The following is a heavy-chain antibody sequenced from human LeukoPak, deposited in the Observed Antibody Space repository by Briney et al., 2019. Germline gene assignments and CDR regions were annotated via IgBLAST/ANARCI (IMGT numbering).Heavy chain of an antibody. CDR2: ISSSGRTM. CDR1: GFTFSGYE. V-gene: IGHV3-48*03. CDR3: ARAATTGTVDY. D-gene: IGHD6-13*01. J-gene: IGHJ4*02. Sequence: GGSLRLSCAASGFTFSGYEMNWVRQAPGKGLEWVSYISSSGRTMYYADSVKGRFTISRDNAENSLYLQMNNLRAEDTAVFYCARAATTGTVDYWGQGTLVTVSS.